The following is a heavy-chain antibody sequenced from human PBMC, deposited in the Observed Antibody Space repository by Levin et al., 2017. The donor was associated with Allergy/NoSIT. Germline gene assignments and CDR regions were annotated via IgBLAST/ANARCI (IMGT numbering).Heavy chain of an antibody. V-gene: IGHV3-30*04. Sequence: GESLKISCAASGFTFSSYAMHWVRQAPGKGLEWVAVISYDGSNKYYADSVKGRFTISRDNSKNTLYLQMNSLRAEDTAVYYCAGGVATTPLDYWGQGTLVTVSS. CDR1: GFTFSSYA. D-gene: IGHD5-12*01. CDR3: AGGVATTPLDY. J-gene: IGHJ4*02. CDR2: ISYDGSNK.